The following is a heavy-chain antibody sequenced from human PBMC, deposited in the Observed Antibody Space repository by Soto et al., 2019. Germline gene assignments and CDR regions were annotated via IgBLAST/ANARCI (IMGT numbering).Heavy chain of an antibody. CDR2: IYWDTDK. D-gene: IGHD6-19*01. Sequence: QITLKESGPTLVKPTQTLTLTCTFSGFSLSTTGVGVGWIRQPPGKALEWLAFIYWDTDKRYSPSLRRRLTITKDTSKNQVVLTMTNMDPVDTATYYCAHRLVSSGWYVLDYWGQGTLVTVSS. CDR1: GFSLSTTGVG. CDR3: AHRLVSSGWYVLDY. J-gene: IGHJ4*02. V-gene: IGHV2-5*02.